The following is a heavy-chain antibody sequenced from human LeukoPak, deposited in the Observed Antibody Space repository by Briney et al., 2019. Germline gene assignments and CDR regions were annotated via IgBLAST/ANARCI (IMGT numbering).Heavy chain of an antibody. V-gene: IGHV1-2*02. CDR3: ARGLMSAVGVGYFDY. J-gene: IGHJ4*02. Sequence: GASVKVSCKASGYTFTAYYIHWVRQAPGQGLEWXXXXNPNSGDTNYAQKFQGRVTMTRDTSITTAYMELSRLKSDDTAVYYCARGLMSAVGVGYFDYWGQGTLVTVSS. CDR1: GYTFTAYY. CDR2: XNPNSGDT. D-gene: IGHD1-26*01.